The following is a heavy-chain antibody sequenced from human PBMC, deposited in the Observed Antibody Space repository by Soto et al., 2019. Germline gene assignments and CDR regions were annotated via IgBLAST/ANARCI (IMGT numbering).Heavy chain of an antibody. CDR3: ARISRLRWDFDY. V-gene: IGHV1-69*01. Sequence: QVQLVQSGAEVKKPGSSVKVSCKASGGTFSSYAISWVRQAPGQGLEWMGGLIPIFGTANYAQKFQGRVTNTANQSTSTAYMELSSLRSEDTAVYYCARISRLRWDFDYWGQGTLVTVSS. D-gene: IGHD4-17*01. CDR2: LIPIFGTA. CDR1: GGTFSSYA. J-gene: IGHJ4*02.